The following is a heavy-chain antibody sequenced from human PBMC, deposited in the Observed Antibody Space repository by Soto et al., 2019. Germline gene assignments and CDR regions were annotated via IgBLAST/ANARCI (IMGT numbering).Heavy chain of an antibody. CDR2: IYYSGST. CDR3: ARDEYDYVWGSYRYTGRFDP. CDR1: GGSISSGGYY. V-gene: IGHV4-31*03. Sequence: QVQLQESGPGLVKPSQTLSLTCTVSGGSISSGGYYWSWIRQHPGKGLEWIGYIYYSGSTYYNPSLKGRVTRSVDTSKNQFSLKLSSVTAADTAVYYCARDEYDYVWGSYRYTGRFDPWGQGTLVTVSS. D-gene: IGHD3-16*02. J-gene: IGHJ5*02.